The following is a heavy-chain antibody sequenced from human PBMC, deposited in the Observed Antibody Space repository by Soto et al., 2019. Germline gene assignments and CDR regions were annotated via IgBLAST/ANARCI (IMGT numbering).Heavy chain of an antibody. CDR1: GFTFSIYW. V-gene: IGHV3-74*01. J-gene: IGHJ6*02. CDR2: INRDGSST. Sequence: GGSLRLSCAASGFTFSIYWMHWVRQAPGKGLVWVSRINRDGSSTSYADSVKGRFTISRDNAKNTLYLQMNSLRAEDTAVYFCARDSYYDSTYYGMDVWGQGTTVTVSS. CDR3: ARDSYYDSTYYGMDV. D-gene: IGHD3-22*01.